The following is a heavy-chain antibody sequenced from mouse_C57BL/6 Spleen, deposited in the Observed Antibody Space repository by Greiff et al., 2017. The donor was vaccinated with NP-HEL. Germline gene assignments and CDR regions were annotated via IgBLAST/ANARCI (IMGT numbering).Heavy chain of an antibody. D-gene: IGHD1-1*01. CDR3: ARPDYYGSSYWYFDV. CDR2: INPSSGYT. CDR1: GYTFTSHW. Sequence: VQLQQSGAELAKPGASVKLSCKASGYTFTSHWMHWVKQRPGQGLEWIGYINPSSGYTKYNQKFKDKDTLTADKSSSTAYMQLSSLTYEDSAVYYCARPDYYGSSYWYFDVWGTGTTVTVSS. V-gene: IGHV1-7*01. J-gene: IGHJ1*03.